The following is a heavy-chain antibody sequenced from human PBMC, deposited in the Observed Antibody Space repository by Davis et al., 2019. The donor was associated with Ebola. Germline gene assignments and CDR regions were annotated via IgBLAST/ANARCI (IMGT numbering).Heavy chain of an antibody. J-gene: IGHJ4*02. CDR2: INPSGGST. CDR1: GYTFTGYY. CDR3: ARVAGAKDIVVVPAAMED. Sequence: ASVKVSCKASGYTFTGYYMHWVRQAPGQGLEWMGIINPSGGSTSYAQKFQGRVTMTRDTSTSTVYMELSSLRSEDTAVYYCARVAGAKDIVVVPAAMEDWGQGTLVTVSS. V-gene: IGHV1-46*01. D-gene: IGHD2-2*01.